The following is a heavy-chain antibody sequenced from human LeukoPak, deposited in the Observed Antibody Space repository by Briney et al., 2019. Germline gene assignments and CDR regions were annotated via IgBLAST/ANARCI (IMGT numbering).Heavy chain of an antibody. CDR2: IYSGGST. CDR3: ARVSDCGGDCYPFDY. J-gene: IGHJ4*02. Sequence: GGSLRLSCAASGFTVSSNYMSWVRQAPGKGLEWVSVIYSGGSTYYADSVKGRFTISRDNSKNTLYLQMNSLRAEDTAVYYCARVSDCGGDCYPFDYWGQGTLVIVSS. V-gene: IGHV3-53*01. CDR1: GFTVSSNY. D-gene: IGHD2-21*02.